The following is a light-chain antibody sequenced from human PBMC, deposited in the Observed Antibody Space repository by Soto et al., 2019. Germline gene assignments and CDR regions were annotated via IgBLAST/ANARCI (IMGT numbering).Light chain of an antibody. J-gene: IGLJ2*01. V-gene: IGLV2-14*01. CDR2: EVS. CDR3: SSYTSSSTLVI. CDR1: SSDVGGYNF. Sequence: QSALTQPASVSGSPGQSITISCTGTSSDVGGYNFVSWYQQHPGKAPKLMIYEVSNRPSGGSNRFSGSKSDNTASLTISGLQADDEAAYYCSSYTSSSTLVIFGGGTKVTVL.